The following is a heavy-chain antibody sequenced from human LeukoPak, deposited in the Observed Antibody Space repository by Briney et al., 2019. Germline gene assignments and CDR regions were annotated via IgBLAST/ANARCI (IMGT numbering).Heavy chain of an antibody. V-gene: IGHV1-18*01. CDR1: GYTFTSYG. CDR2: ISAYNGNT. Sequence: ASVKVSCKASGYTFTSYGISWVRQAPGQGLEWMGWISAYNGNTNYAQKLQGRVTMTTDTSTGTAYMEMRSLRSDDTAVYYCGRAVLLWFGEFPMDVWGQGTTVTVSS. D-gene: IGHD3-10*01. J-gene: IGHJ6*02. CDR3: GRAVLLWFGEFPMDV.